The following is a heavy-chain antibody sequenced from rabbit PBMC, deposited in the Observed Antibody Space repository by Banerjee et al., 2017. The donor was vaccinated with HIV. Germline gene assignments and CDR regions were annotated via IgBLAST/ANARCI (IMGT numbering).Heavy chain of an antibody. CDR3: ASGDGDDRFNL. V-gene: IGHV1S45*01. Sequence: QEQLEESGGGLVQPEGSLTLTSTASGFTLSSYWICWVRQAPGKGLEWIACIYGGSTGYTYYASWTKGRFTVSKTSSATVTLQMTSLTVADTATYFCASGDGDDRFNLWGPGTL. D-gene: IGHD2-1*01. J-gene: IGHJ4*01. CDR2: IYGGSTGYT. CDR1: GFTLSSYW.